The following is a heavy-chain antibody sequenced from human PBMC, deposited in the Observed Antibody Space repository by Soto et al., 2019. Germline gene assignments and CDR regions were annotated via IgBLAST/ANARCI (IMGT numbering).Heavy chain of an antibody. V-gene: IGHV1-3*01. J-gene: IGHJ4*02. CDR3: ASSYGSGYRAFDY. Sequence: ASVKVSCKASGITFNTYAIHWVRQATGQRLERMGRINAGNGNTRYSQKFQGRVTLTRDTSTSTAYMELSSLRSEDTAIYYCASSYGSGYRAFDYWGQGALVTSPQ. CDR2: INAGNGNT. CDR1: GITFNTYA. D-gene: IGHD3-10*01.